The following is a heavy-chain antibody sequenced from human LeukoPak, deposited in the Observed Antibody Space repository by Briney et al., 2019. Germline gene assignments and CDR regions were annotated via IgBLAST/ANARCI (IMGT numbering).Heavy chain of an antibody. CDR1: GGSISSYY. J-gene: IGHJ4*02. CDR3: ARGIAARSTDPYFDY. V-gene: IGHV4-4*09. CDR2: IYTSGST. Sequence: SETLSLTCTVSGGSISSYYWSWIRQPPGKGPEWIGYIYTSGSTNYNPSLKSRVTISVDTSKNQFSLKLSSVTAADTAVYYCARGIAARSTDPYFDYWGQGTLVTVSS. D-gene: IGHD6-6*01.